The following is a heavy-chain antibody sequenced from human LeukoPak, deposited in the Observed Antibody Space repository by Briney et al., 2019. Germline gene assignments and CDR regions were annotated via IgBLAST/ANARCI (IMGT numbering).Heavy chain of an antibody. CDR1: GYTFTGYY. D-gene: IGHD2-21*02. J-gene: IGHJ3*02. V-gene: IGHV1-2*02. CDR2: INPNSGGT. Sequence: GESLKISCKASGYTFTGYYMHWVRQAPGQGLEWMGWINPNSGGTNYAQKFQGRVTMTRDTSISTAYMELSRLRSDDTAVYYCARRGDWDAFDIWGQGTMVTVSS. CDR3: ARRGDWDAFDI.